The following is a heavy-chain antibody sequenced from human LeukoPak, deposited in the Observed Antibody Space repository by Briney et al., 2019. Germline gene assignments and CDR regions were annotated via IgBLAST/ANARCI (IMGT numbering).Heavy chain of an antibody. V-gene: IGHV3-21*01. CDR3: ARGDSGYDWLPFDY. Sequence: GGSLRLSCAASGFTFSDYYMSWVRQAPGKGLEWVSSISSSSSYIYYADSVKGRFTISRDNAKNSLYLQMNSLRAEDTAVYYCARGDSGYDWLPFDYWGQGTLVTVSS. J-gene: IGHJ4*02. CDR2: ISSSSSYI. D-gene: IGHD5-12*01. CDR1: GFTFSDYY.